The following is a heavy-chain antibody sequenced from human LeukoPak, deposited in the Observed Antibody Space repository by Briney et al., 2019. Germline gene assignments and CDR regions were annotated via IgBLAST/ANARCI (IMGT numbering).Heavy chain of an antibody. CDR3: AREGWDDYGDSGAFDI. J-gene: IGHJ3*02. Sequence: SQTLSLTCAVSGGSISSGGYSWSWIRQPPGKGLEWIGYIYHSGSTYYNPPLKSRVTISVDRSKNQFSLKLSSVTAADTAVYYCAREGWDDYGDSGAFDIWGQGTMVTVSS. D-gene: IGHD4-17*01. CDR1: GGSISSGGYS. CDR2: IYHSGST. V-gene: IGHV4-30-2*01.